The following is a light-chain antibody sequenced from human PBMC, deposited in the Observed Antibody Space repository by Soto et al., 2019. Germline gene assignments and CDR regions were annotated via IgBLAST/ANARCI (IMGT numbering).Light chain of an antibody. V-gene: IGKV1-5*03. J-gene: IGKJ1*01. CDR2: KAS. Sequence: DIQMTQSPSTLSASVGDRVTITCRASQSISSWLAWYQQKPGKAPKLLIYKASSLESGVPSRFMGSGSGTEFTLTISSLRPDDFAIYYCKRYNSYWTFGQGTKVESK. CDR1: QSISSW. CDR3: KRYNSYWT.